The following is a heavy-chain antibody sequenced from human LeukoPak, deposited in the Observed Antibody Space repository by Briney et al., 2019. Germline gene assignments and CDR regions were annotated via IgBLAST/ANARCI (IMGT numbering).Heavy chain of an antibody. CDR3: ASGDRVANFDF. CDR2: IYDNGYSAST. V-gene: IGHV4-59*01. CDR1: GGSISSNY. J-gene: IGHJ4*02. D-gene: IGHD3-10*01. Sequence: PSETLSLTCTVSGGSISSNYRSWIRQPPGKGLEWIGNIYDNGYSASTNYNPSLKSRVTISVDTSKNQFSLNLNSVTAADTAIYYCASGDRVANFDFWGQGTLVTVSS.